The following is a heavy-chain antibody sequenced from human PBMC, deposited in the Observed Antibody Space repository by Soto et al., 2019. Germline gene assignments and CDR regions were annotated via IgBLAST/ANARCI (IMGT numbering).Heavy chain of an antibody. CDR2: ISGSGGRT. CDR3: AKFYTYYFDSSGYYCDY. D-gene: IGHD3-22*01. J-gene: IGHJ4*02. Sequence: PGGSLRISCAASGFTFSSYAMSWVRQAPGKGMERVSGISGSGGRTDYADTMKGRFTISRDNSKNTLYLQMNSLRAEDTAVYYCAKFYTYYFDSSGYYCDYWGPGTLVTVSS. V-gene: IGHV3-23*01. CDR1: GFTFSSYA.